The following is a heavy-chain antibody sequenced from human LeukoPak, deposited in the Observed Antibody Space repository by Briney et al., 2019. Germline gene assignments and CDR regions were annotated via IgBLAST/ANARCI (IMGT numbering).Heavy chain of an antibody. CDR3: AKVGNNGYFDF. Sequence: GGSLRLSCAASGFTFSNYAMSWVRQAPGKGLEWVSGISGSGGSTYYADSVKGRFTLSRDNSKNTLYLQMDSLRVEDTAVYYCAKVGNNGYFDFWGQGTLVTVSS. CDR1: GFTFSNYA. D-gene: IGHD1-26*01. V-gene: IGHV3-23*01. CDR2: ISGSGGST. J-gene: IGHJ4*02.